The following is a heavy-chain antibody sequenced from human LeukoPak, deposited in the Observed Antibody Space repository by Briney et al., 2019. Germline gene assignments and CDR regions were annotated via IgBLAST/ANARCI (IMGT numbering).Heavy chain of an antibody. V-gene: IGHV1-3*01. CDR2: INAGNGNT. Sequence: ASVKVSCKASGYTFTSYAMHWVRQAPGQRLEWMGWINAGNGNTKYSQKFQGRVTITRDTSASTAYMELSSLRSEDTAVYYCARVGRSGPPYYYYGMDVWGQGTTVTVSS. CDR3: ARVGRSGPPYYYYGMDV. J-gene: IGHJ6*02. D-gene: IGHD1-26*01. CDR1: GYTFTSYA.